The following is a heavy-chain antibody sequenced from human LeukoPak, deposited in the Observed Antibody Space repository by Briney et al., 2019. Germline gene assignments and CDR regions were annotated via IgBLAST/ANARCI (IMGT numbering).Heavy chain of an antibody. CDR1: GGSFSGYY. V-gene: IGHV4-34*01. D-gene: IGHD2-21*02. CDR2: INHSGST. CDR3: ARGDDYTGDLAYCFDY. Sequence: SETLSLTCAVYGGSFSGYYWTWIRQPPGKGLEWIGEINHSGSTNYNPSLKSRVTISIDTSKNLFSLKLSSVAAADTAVYYCARGDDYTGDLAYCFDYWGQGTLVTVSS. J-gene: IGHJ4*02.